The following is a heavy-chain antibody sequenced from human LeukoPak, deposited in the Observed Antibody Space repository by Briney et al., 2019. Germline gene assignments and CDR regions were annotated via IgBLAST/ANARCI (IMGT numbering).Heavy chain of an antibody. J-gene: IGHJ5*02. V-gene: IGHV4-31*03. Sequence: ASETLSLTCTVSGGSISSGGYYWSWVRQHPGKGLEWIGYIYYSGSTYYNPSLKSRVTISVDTSKNQFSLKLSSVTAADTAVYYCARDYYDSSGWFDPWGQGTLVTVSS. CDR2: IYYSGST. CDR3: ARDYYDSSGWFDP. CDR1: GGSISSGGYY. D-gene: IGHD3-22*01.